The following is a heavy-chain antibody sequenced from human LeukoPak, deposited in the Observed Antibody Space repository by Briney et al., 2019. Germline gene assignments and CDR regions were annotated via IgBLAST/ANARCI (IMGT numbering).Heavy chain of an antibody. D-gene: IGHD6-13*01. CDR1: GFTFDDYA. CDR3: AKDIAAAGTYIFDY. CDR2: ISWNSGSI. Sequence: GRSLRRSCAASGFTFDDYAMHWVRQAPGKGLEWVSGISWNSGSIGYADSVKGRFTISRDNAKNSLYLQMNSLRAEDTALYYCAKDIAAAGTYIFDYWGQGTLVTVSS. V-gene: IGHV3-9*01. J-gene: IGHJ4*02.